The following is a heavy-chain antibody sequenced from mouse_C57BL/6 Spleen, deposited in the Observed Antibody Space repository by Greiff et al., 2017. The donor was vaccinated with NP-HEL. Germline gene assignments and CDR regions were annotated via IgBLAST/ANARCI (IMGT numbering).Heavy chain of an antibody. D-gene: IGHD1-1*01. CDR2: ISSGSSTI. CDR3: ASRNVITTVDYAMDY. V-gene: IGHV5-17*01. J-gene: IGHJ4*01. Sequence: EVQRVESGGGLVKPGGSLKLSCAASGFTFSDYGMHWVRQAPEKGLEWVAYISSGSSTIYYADTVKGRFTISRDNAKNTLFLQMTSLRSEDTAMYYCASRNVITTVDYAMDYWGQGTSVTVSS. CDR1: GFTFSDYG.